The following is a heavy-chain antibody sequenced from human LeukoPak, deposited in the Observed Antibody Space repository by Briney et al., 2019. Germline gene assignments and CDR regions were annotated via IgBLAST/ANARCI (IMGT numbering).Heavy chain of an antibody. D-gene: IGHD2-2*01. CDR1: GASISSGSYY. CDR3: ARVVIVVVPAARTNNWFDP. J-gene: IGHJ5*02. Sequence: PSETLSLTCSVSGASISSGSYYWGWIRQPPGKGLEWIGSIYYSGSTSYNLSLKSRVTISVDTSKNQFSLELSSVTAADTAVYYCARVVIVVVPAARTNNWFDPWGQGTLVTVSS. V-gene: IGHV4-39*01. CDR2: IYYSGST.